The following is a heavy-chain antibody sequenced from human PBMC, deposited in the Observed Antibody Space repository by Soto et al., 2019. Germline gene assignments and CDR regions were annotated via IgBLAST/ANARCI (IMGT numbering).Heavy chain of an antibody. J-gene: IGHJ6*02. CDR2: IGTAGDT. D-gene: IGHD2-15*01. V-gene: IGHV3-13*01. CDR1: GFTFSSYD. CDR3: ARDKSVGGGMDV. Sequence: GGSLRLSCAASGFTFSSYDMHWVRQATGKGLEWVSAIGTAGDTYYPGSVKGRFTISRENAKNSLYLQMNSLRAEDTAVYYCARDKSVGGGMDVWGQGTTVTVSS.